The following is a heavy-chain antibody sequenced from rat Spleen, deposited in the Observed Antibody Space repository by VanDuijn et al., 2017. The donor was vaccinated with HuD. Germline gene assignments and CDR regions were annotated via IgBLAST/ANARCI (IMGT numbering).Heavy chain of an antibody. V-gene: IGHV5-25*01. D-gene: IGHD1-7*01. CDR2: ISPSGGST. CDR3: ARRHGDY. CDR1: GFTFSNYD. Sequence: EVQLVESGGGFVQPGRSLKLSCAASGFTFSNYDMAWVRQAPTKGLEWVASISPSGGSTYYRDSVKGRFTVSRDNAKSTLYLQMDSLRSEDTATYYCARRHGDYWGQGVMVTVSS. J-gene: IGHJ2*01.